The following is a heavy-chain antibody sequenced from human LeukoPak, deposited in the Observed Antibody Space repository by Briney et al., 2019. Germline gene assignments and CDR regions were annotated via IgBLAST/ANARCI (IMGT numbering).Heavy chain of an antibody. CDR1: GYTFTSYG. Sequence: ASVKVSCKASGYTFTSYGISWVRQTPGQGLEWMGWISAYNGNTNYAQKLQGRVTMTTDTSTSTAYMEMRSLRSDDTAVYYCARGAARYYYYMDVWGKGTTVSISS. CDR2: ISAYNGNT. D-gene: IGHD6-13*01. V-gene: IGHV1-18*01. J-gene: IGHJ6*03. CDR3: ARGAARYYYYMDV.